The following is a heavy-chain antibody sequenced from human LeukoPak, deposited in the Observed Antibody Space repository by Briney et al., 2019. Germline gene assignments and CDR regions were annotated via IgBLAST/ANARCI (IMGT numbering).Heavy chain of an antibody. D-gene: IGHD3-10*01. CDR3: AKDPGVYGSGSYPTYFDY. J-gene: IGHJ4*02. Sequence: GGSLRLSCAASGFTFSSYAMNWVRQAPGKGLEWVSSIRDRGGSTYYADSVKGRFTFSRDNSKNTLYLQMNSLRAEDTAVYYCAKDPGVYGSGSYPTYFDYWGQGTLVTLSS. V-gene: IGHV3-23*01. CDR1: GFTFSSYA. CDR2: IRDRGGST.